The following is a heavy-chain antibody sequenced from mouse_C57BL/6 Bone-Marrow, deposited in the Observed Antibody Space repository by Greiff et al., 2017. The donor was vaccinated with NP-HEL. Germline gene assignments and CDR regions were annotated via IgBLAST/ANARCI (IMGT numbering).Heavy chain of an antibody. J-gene: IGHJ3*01. CDR3: ARTGFAY. CDR2: IDPSDSYT. D-gene: IGHD4-1*01. CDR1: GYTFTSYW. Sequence: QVQLQQPGAELVMPGASVKLSCKASGYTFTSYWMHWVKQRPGQGLEWIGEIDPSDSYTNYNQKFKGKSTLTVDKSSSTAYMQLSSLTSEDSAVYYCARTGFAYWGRGTLVTVSA. V-gene: IGHV1-69*01.